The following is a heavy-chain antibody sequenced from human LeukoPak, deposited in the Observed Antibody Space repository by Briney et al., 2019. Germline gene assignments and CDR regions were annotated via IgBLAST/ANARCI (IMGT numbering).Heavy chain of an antibody. V-gene: IGHV6-1*01. CDR3: ARGTGSLDY. Sequence: SQTLSLTCAISVDSVSSKSASWNWIRQSPSRGLEWLGRTYSRSKWFNDYAVSVKSRITINPDTSKNQFSLHLSSVTPDDTALYYCARGTGSLDYWGQGTLVTVSS. D-gene: IGHD1-26*01. J-gene: IGHJ4*02. CDR1: VDSVSSKSAS. CDR2: TYSRSKWFN.